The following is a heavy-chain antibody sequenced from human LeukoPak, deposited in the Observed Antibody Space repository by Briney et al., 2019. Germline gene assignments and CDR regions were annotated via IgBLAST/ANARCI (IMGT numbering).Heavy chain of an antibody. J-gene: IGHJ3*02. CDR1: GFTSSNYW. V-gene: IGHV3-74*01. D-gene: IGHD3-16*01. CDR3: ASSRGERPFDAFDI. Sequence: PGGSLRLSCAASGFTSSNYWMHWVRQAPGKGLVWVSRINSDARSTSYADSVKGRFTISRDNAKNSLYLQMNSLRAEDTAVYYCASSRGERPFDAFDIWGQGTMVTVSS. CDR2: INSDARST.